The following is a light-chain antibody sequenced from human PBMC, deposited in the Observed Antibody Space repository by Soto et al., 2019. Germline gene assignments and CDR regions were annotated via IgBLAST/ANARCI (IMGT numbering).Light chain of an antibody. V-gene: IGKV3-20*01. CDR2: DAS. J-gene: IGKJ1*01. CDR1: QSISSTY. Sequence: EIVLTQSPGTLSLSPGERATLSCRASQSISSTYLTWYHQRPGQAPRLLIYDASRRATGIPDRFSGSGSGTDFSFTISRLEPEDFAVYYCQHYDSARWTFGLGTKVDIK. CDR3: QHYDSARWT.